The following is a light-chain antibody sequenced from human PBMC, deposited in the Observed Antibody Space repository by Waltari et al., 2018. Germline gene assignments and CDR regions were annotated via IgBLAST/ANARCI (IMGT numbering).Light chain of an antibody. CDR1: QSVSSY. CDR3: QQRSNWPPLT. CDR2: DAS. V-gene: IGKV3-11*01. Sequence: EIVLTQSPATLSLSPGERATLPCRASQSVSSYLAWYQQKPGQAPWLLIYDASNRATGIPARCSGSGSGTDFTLTISSLEPEDFAVYYCQQRSNWPPLTFGQGTRLEIK. J-gene: IGKJ5*01.